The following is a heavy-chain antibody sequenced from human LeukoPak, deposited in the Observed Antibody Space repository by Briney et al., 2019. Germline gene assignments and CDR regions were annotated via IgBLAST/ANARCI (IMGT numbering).Heavy chain of an antibody. D-gene: IGHD3-10*01. CDR2: ISDSGGRT. CDR1: GFSFSSYA. V-gene: IGHV3-23*01. Sequence: PGGSLRLSCAASGFSFSSYALSWVRQAPGRGLEWVSAISDSGGRTYYADFVKGRFTISRDNSENTLFLQMSSLRAEDTATYYCAKHYGSGTYYNYFTYCGQGTLVSVPS. J-gene: IGHJ4*02. CDR3: AKHYGSGTYYNYFTY.